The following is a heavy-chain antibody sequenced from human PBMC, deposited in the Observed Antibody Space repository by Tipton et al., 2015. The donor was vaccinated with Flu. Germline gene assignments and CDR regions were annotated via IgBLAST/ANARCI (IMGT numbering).Heavy chain of an antibody. V-gene: IGHV4-59*01. Sequence: TLSLTCTVSGGSISSYYWSWIRQPPGKGLEWIGYTYYSGSTNYNPSLKSRVTISVDTSKNQFSLKLSSVTAADTAVYYCARERDCSSTSCYNRGYYGMDVWGQGTTVTVSS. CDR1: GGSISSYY. CDR3: ARERDCSSTSCYNRGYYGMDV. J-gene: IGHJ6*02. D-gene: IGHD2-2*02. CDR2: TYYSGST.